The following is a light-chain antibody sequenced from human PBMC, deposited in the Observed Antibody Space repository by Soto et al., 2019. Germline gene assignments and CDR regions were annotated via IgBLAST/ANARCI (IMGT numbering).Light chain of an antibody. CDR2: GAS. CDR3: QKYNSAPPYT. V-gene: IGKV1-27*01. CDR1: QGISNY. Sequence: DLQMTQSPSSLSASVGDRVTITCRASQGISNYLAWYQQKPGKVPKVLIYGASTLQSGVPSRFSGSGYGTDFTLTISSLQPEDVATYYCQKYNSAPPYTFGQGTKLEIK. J-gene: IGKJ2*01.